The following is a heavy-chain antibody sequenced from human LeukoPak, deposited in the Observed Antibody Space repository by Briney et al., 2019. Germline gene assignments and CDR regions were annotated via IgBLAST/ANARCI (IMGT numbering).Heavy chain of an antibody. CDR3: ARSRPSSSWYRPYYYGMDV. CDR2: IYYSGST. D-gene: IGHD6-13*01. CDR1: GGSISSGDYY. J-gene: IGHJ6*02. Sequence: SQTLSLTCTVSGGSISSGDYYWSWIRQPPGKGLEWIGYIYYSGSTYYNPSLKSRVTISVDTSKNQFSLKLSSVTAADTAVYYCARSRPSSSWYRPYYYGMDVWGQGTTVTVSS. V-gene: IGHV4-30-4*01.